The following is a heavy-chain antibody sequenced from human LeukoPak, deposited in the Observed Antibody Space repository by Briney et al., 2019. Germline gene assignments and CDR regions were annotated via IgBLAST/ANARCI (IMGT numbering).Heavy chain of an antibody. CDR2: IIPIFGTA. Sequence: VASVKVSCKASGGTFSSYAISWVRQAPGQGLEWMGGIIPIFGTANYAQKFQGRVTITADKSTSTAYMELSSLRSEDTAVYYCARSETYYDFWSGYRGFVDYWGQGTLVTVSS. V-gene: IGHV1-69*06. J-gene: IGHJ4*02. CDR1: GGTFSSYA. D-gene: IGHD3-3*01. CDR3: ARSETYYDFWSGYRGFVDY.